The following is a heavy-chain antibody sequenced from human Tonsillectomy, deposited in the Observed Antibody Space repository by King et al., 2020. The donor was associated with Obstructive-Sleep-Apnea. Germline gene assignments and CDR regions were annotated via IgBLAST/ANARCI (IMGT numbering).Heavy chain of an antibody. Sequence: VQLQESGPGLVKPSETLSLTCSVSGGSISSYYWSWIRQPPGEGLEWIGDIYYSGSTKYNPSLKSRVTISLHTPKNQFSLKLGSVTAADTAVYYCARAEGYYYGMDVWGQGTTVTVSS. V-gene: IGHV4-59*08. CDR2: IYYSGST. CDR1: GGSISSYY. CDR3: ARAEGYYYGMDV. J-gene: IGHJ6*02.